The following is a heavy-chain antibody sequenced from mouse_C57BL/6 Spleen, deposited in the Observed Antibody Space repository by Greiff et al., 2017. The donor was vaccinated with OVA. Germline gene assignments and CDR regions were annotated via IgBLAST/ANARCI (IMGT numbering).Heavy chain of an antibody. J-gene: IGHJ4*01. CDR1: GFTFSDYY. D-gene: IGHD2-4*01. Sequence: EVNLVESEGGLVQPGSSMKLSCTASGFTFSDYYMAWVRQVPEKGLEWVANINYDGSSTYYLDSLKSRFISSRDNAKNILYLQMSSLKSEDTATYYCAGDDYGYAMDDWGQGTSVTVSS. CDR2: INYDGSST. V-gene: IGHV5-16*01. CDR3: AGDDYGYAMDD.